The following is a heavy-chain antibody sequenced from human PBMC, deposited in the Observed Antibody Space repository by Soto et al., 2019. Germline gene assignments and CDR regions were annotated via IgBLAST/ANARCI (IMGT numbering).Heavy chain of an antibody. CDR3: ARAQITMVRGVIISYLDY. Sequence: SETLSLTCAVSGGSISSSNWWSWVRQPPGKGLEWIGEIYHSGSTNYNPSLKSRVTISVDKSKNQFSLKLSSLTAADTAVYYCARAQITMVRGVIISYLDYWGQGTLVTVSS. CDR1: GGSISSSNW. V-gene: IGHV4-4*02. J-gene: IGHJ4*02. D-gene: IGHD3-10*01. CDR2: IYHSGST.